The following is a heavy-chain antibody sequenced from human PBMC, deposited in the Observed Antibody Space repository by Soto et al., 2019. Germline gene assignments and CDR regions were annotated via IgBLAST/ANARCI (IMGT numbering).Heavy chain of an antibody. CDR2: LDPEDGET. J-gene: IGHJ4*02. V-gene: IGHV1-24*01. CDR1: GYTLTELS. Sequence: GASVKVSCKVSGYTLTELSMHWVRQAPGKGLEWMGGLDPEDGETIYAQKFQGRVTMTEDTSTDTAYMELSSLRSEDTAVYYCATVHYDFWSGYPMPYYFDYWGQGTLVTVSS. D-gene: IGHD3-3*01. CDR3: ATVHYDFWSGYPMPYYFDY.